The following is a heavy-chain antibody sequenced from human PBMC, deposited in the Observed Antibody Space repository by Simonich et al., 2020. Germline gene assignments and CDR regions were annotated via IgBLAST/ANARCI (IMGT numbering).Heavy chain of an antibody. CDR1: GGSFSGYY. Sequence: QVQLQQWGAGLLKPSETLSLTCAVYGGSFSGYYWSWIRQPPEKGLEWIWETNHRGNTNYNPSPKSRVTISVDTSKNQFSLKLSSVTAADTAVYYCARPLGIVWAFDIWGQGTMVTVSS. D-gene: IGHD3-16*01. J-gene: IGHJ3*02. V-gene: IGHV4-34*01. CDR2: TNHRGNT. CDR3: ARPLGIVWAFDI.